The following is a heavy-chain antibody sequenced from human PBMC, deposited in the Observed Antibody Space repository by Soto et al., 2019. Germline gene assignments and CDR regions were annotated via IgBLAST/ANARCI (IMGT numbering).Heavy chain of an antibody. J-gene: IGHJ6*02. CDR1: GDSINNGYW. Sequence: QVQLQESGPGLVKPSGTLSLTCGVSGDSINNGYWWTWVRQPPGKGLEWIGEKHHSGSTNYNLSPKXRVSISLEKSKNQFSLNLSSVTAADPAVYFCASSSGWWRWDVWGQGTTVTVSS. CDR2: KHHSGST. V-gene: IGHV4-4*02. CDR3: ASSSGWWRWDV. D-gene: IGHD6-19*01.